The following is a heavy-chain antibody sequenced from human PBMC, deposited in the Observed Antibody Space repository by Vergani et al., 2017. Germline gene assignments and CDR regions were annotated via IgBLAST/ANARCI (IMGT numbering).Heavy chain of an antibody. CDR2: IGSSGPYI. D-gene: IGHD2-8*01. V-gene: IGHV3-21*06. CDR1: GFTFSDFS. J-gene: IGHJ3*02. CDR3: ARAFHYCTNGVCYSSVVRGLAFDI. Sequence: EVQLVESGGGLVKPGGSLRLSCAASGFTFSDFSMSWVRQAPGTGLEWVAFIGSSGPYINYADSVKGRFIISRDNTINSLFLQLRSLRAEDAAVYYCARAFHYCTNGVCYSSVVRGLAFDIWGQGTMVTVSS.